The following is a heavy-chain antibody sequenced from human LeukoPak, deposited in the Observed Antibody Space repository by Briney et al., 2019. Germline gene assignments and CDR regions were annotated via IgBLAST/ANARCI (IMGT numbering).Heavy chain of an antibody. D-gene: IGHD3-9*01. CDR3: TRDSSQTHYDILTGYPTLYYYYGMDV. V-gene: IGHV1-69*06. CDR2: IIPIVGTA. CDR1: GGTFSSYA. Sequence: VASVKVSCKASGGTFSSYAISWVRQAPGQGLEWMGGIIPIVGTANYAQKFQGRVTITADKSTSTAYMELSSLRSEDTAVYYCTRDSSQTHYDILTGYPTLYYYYGMDVWGKGTTVTVSS. J-gene: IGHJ6*04.